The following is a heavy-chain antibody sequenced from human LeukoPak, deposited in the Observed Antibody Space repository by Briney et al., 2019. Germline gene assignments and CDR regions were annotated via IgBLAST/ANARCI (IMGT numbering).Heavy chain of an antibody. D-gene: IGHD5-18*01. CDR1: GGSFSGYY. Sequence: SETLSLTCAVYGGSFSGYYWSWIRQPPGKELEWIGEINHSGSTNYNPSLKSRVTISVDTSKNQFSLKLSSVTAADTAVYYCARPSRGYSYGRARTDAFDIWGQGTMVTVSS. V-gene: IGHV4-34*01. CDR3: ARPSRGYSYGRARTDAFDI. CDR2: INHSGST. J-gene: IGHJ3*02.